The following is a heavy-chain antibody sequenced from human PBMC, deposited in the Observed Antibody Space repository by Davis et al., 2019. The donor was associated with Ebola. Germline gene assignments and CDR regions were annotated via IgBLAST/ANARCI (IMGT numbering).Heavy chain of an antibody. CDR2: INSYGGST. Sequence: GESLKISCAASGFTFDDYGLSWVRQAPGKGLEWVSGINSYGGSTGYADSVKGRFTISRDNAKNSLYLQMNSLRAEDTALYYCARDSAIYYDSSGYSHFDYWGQGTLVTVSS. J-gene: IGHJ4*02. V-gene: IGHV3-20*04. CDR1: GFTFDDYG. CDR3: ARDSAIYYDSSGYSHFDY. D-gene: IGHD3-22*01.